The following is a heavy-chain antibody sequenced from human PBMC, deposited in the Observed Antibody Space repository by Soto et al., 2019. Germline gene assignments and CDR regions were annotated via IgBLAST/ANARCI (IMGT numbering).Heavy chain of an antibody. J-gene: IGHJ4*02. Sequence: SVKVSCKASGYTFTYRYLHWVRQAPGQALEWMGWITPFNGNTNYAQKFQDRVTITRDRSMSTAYMELSSLRSEDTAMYYCAIQTRIVGAAGFDYWGQGTLVTVS. CDR1: GYTFTYRY. V-gene: IGHV1-45*02. CDR2: ITPFNGNT. D-gene: IGHD1-26*01. CDR3: AIQTRIVGAAGFDY.